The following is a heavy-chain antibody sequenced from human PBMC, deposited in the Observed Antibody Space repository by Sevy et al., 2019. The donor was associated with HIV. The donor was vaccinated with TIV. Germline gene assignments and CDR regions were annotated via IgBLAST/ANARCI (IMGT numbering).Heavy chain of an antibody. D-gene: IGHD4-17*01. V-gene: IGHV4-39*01. CDR2: IYYSGST. CDR1: GGSISSSSYY. Sequence: SETLSLTCTVSGGSISSSSYYWGWIRQPPGKGLEWIGSIYYSGSTYYNPSLKSRVTISVDTSKNQFSLKLSSVTAADTAVYYCANSTLMTTVTSFWYWGQGTLVTVSS. J-gene: IGHJ4*02. CDR3: ANSTLMTTVTSFWY.